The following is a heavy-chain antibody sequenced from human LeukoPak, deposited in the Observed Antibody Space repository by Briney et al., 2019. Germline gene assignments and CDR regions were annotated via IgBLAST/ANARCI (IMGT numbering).Heavy chain of an antibody. CDR2: ISSSGSTI. CDR1: GFTFSDYY. V-gene: IGHV3-11*01. J-gene: IGHJ4*02. D-gene: IGHD4-17*01. CDR3: ARDIGGVTTNSY. Sequence: GGSLRLSCAASGFTFSDYYMSWIRQAPGKGLEWISYISSSGSTISYADSVKGRFTISRDNAKNSLYLQMHSLRAEDTAVYYCARDIGGVTTNSYWGQGTLVTVSS.